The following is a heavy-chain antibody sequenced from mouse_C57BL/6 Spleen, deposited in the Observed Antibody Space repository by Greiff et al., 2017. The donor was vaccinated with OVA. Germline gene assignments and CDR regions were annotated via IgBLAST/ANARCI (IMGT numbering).Heavy chain of an antibody. J-gene: IGHJ2*01. CDR2: IYPGDGDT. CDR1: GYAFSSSW. CDR3: ARGGGNYGYFDY. Sequence: VKLMESGPELVKPGASVKISCKASGYAFSSSWMNWVKQRPGKGLEWIGRIYPGDGDTNYNGKFKGKATLTADKSSSTAYMQLSSLTSEDSAVYCCARGGGNYGYFDYWGQGTTLTVSS. D-gene: IGHD2-1*01. V-gene: IGHV1-82*01.